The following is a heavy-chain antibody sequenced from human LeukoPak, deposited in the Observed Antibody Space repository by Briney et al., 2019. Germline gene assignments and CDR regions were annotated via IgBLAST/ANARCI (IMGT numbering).Heavy chain of an antibody. CDR3: TSSTRDSDTYYYYGMDV. J-gene: IGHJ6*02. CDR1: GFTFNLAW. Sequence: PGGSLRLSCAASGFTFNLAWINWVRQAPGKGLEWVGRIKNKIDGGTTDYAAPVKGRFTISRDDSKSIAYLQMNSLKTEDTAVYYCTSSTRDSDTYYYYGMDVWGQGTTVTVSS. CDR2: IKNKIDGGTT. D-gene: IGHD6-6*01. V-gene: IGHV3-15*07.